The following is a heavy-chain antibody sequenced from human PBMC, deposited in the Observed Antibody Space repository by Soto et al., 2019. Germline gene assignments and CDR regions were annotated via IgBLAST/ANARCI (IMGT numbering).Heavy chain of an antibody. CDR1: GFSLSPSGVG. J-gene: IGHJ4*02. CDR2: IYWNDDK. V-gene: IGHV2-5*01. Sequence: QITLKESGPTLVNPTQTLTLTCTFSGFSLSPSGVGVGWIRQPPGKALEWLALIYWNDDKRYSPSLKSRLTITKDTSKNQVVLTMTTMDPVDTATYYCALTWDNYDFRSGYQNWGQGTLVTVSS. D-gene: IGHD3-3*01. CDR3: ALTWDNYDFRSGYQN.